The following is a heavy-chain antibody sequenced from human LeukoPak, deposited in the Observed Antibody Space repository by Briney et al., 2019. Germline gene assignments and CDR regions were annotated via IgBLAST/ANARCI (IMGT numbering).Heavy chain of an antibody. D-gene: IGHD1-26*01. CDR3: AKGYGWEASYYYYYLDV. CDR1: GFTLSSYG. J-gene: IGHJ6*03. Sequence: GGSLRLSCGACGFTLSSYGMQGVREARGKGGEGVAFIRYEGSNKYYADGVKGQFTIHRDNTENTVYVQMNSLRAEDTAVYYCAKGYGWEASYYYYYLDVWGKGTTVTISS. CDR2: IRYEGSNK. V-gene: IGHV3-30*02.